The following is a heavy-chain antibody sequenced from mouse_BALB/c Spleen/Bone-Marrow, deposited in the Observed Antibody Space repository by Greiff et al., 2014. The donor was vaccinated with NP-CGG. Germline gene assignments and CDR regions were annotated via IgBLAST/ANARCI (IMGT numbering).Heavy chain of an antibody. CDR2: IDPANGNT. D-gene: IGHD1-1*01. CDR3: ASYYYGRYFDV. Sequence: QLQESGAELVKPGASVKLSCTASGFNIKDTYMHWVKQRPEQGLEWIGRIDPANGNTKYDPKFQGKATITADTSSNTAYLQLSSLTSEDTAVYYCASYYYGRYFDVWGAGTTVTVSS. J-gene: IGHJ1*01. CDR1: GFNIKDTY. V-gene: IGHV14-3*02.